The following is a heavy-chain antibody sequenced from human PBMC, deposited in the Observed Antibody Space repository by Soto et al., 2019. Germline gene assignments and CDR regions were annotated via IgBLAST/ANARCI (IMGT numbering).Heavy chain of an antibody. Sequence: SVKVSCKGSVGSFSSYAISWVRQAPGQGLEWMGGIIPIFGTANYAQKFQGRVTITADESTSTAYMELSSLRSEDTAVYYCARGPDTAMVSGNYYYGMDVWGKGTTVTVSS. J-gene: IGHJ6*04. CDR3: ARGPDTAMVSGNYYYGMDV. V-gene: IGHV1-69*13. CDR2: IIPIFGTA. D-gene: IGHD5-18*01. CDR1: VGSFSSYA.